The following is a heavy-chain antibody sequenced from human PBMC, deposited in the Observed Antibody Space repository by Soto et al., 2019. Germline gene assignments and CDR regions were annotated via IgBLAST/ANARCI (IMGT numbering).Heavy chain of an antibody. CDR2: INPNSGGT. CDR1: GYTFTGYY. J-gene: IGHJ4*02. V-gene: IGHV1-2*04. D-gene: IGHD5-12*01. CDR3: ARVGSGYDYYLDY. Sequence: ASVKVSCKASGYTFTGYYMHWVRQAPGQGLEWMGWINPNSGGTNYAQKFQGWVTMTRDTSISTAYMELSRLRSDDTAVYYCARVGSGYDYYLDYWGQGTLVTVSS.